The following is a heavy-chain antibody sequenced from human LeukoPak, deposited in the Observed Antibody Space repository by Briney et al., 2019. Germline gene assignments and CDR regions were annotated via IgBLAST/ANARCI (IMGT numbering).Heavy chain of an antibody. CDR3: ARGADGVSSNSRGWFDP. J-gene: IGHJ5*02. CDR1: GITFTNYW. Sequence: GGSLRLSCAASGITFTNYWMSWVRQAPGKGLEWVANIKYDGSEKYYVDSVKGRFTISRDNAKNSLYLQMNSLRAEDTAVYSCARGADGVSSNSRGWFDPWGQGTLVTVSS. D-gene: IGHD2-15*01. V-gene: IGHV3-7*01. CDR2: IKYDGSEK.